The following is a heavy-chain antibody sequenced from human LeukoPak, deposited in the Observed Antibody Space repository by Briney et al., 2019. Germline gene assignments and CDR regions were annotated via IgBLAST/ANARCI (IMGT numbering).Heavy chain of an antibody. D-gene: IGHD2-2*02. CDR2: ISPYNGNT. Sequence: EASVKVSCKASGYTFTNYGLSWVRQAPGQGLEWMGWISPYNGNTYYAQKLQGRVTMTTDTSTTTAYMELRSLRSDDTAVYYRARDLDIVVVAAAVRHYGLDVWGQGTTVTVSS. CDR1: GYTFTNYG. CDR3: ARDLDIVVVAAAVRHYGLDV. J-gene: IGHJ6*02. V-gene: IGHV1-18*01.